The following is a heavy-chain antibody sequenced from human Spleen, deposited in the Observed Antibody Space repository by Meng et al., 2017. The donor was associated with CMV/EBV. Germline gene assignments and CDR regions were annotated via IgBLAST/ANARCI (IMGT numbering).Heavy chain of an antibody. CDR2: VNPNSGGP. CDR1: STFTGYY. J-gene: IGHJ1*01. D-gene: IGHD2-2*03. CDR3: ASGYCSSSSCYAQYFQH. V-gene: IGHV1-2*02. Sequence: STFTGYYIHWVRQDPRHGLEWMGWVNPNSGGPNYAQKFQGRVTMTRDTSITTVYMELSRLRYDDTAMYYCASGYCSSSSCYAQYFQHWGLGTLVTVSS.